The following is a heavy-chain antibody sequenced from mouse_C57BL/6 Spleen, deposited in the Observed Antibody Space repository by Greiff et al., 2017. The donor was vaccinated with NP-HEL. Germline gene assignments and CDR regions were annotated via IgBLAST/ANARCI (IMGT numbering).Heavy chain of an antibody. CDR1: GFSLTSYA. CDR2: IWTGGGT. J-gene: IGHJ4*01. Sequence: VKVVESGPGLVAPSQSLSITCTVSGFSLTSYAISWVRQPPGKGLEWLGVIWTGGGTNYNSALKSRLSISKDNSKSQVFLKMNSLQTDDTARYYCARWDDGYLYYAMDYWGQGTSVTVSS. V-gene: IGHV2-9-1*01. CDR3: ARWDDGYLYYAMDY. D-gene: IGHD2-3*01.